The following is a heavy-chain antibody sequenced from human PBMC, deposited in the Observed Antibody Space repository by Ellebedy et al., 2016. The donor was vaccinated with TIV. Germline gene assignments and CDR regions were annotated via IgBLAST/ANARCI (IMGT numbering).Heavy chain of an antibody. V-gene: IGHV6-1*01. CDR2: TYHRSKWNN. J-gene: IGHJ6*02. D-gene: IGHD1-14*01. CDR3: TRHTGSVGLDV. CDR1: GDSVSSSSVT. Sequence: SQTLSLTCVISGDSVSSSSVTWNWIRQSPSGRLEWLGRTYHRSKWNNEYTFSVKSRITIDADTSKNQFSLQLNSVTPEDTAVYYCTRHTGSVGLDVWGQGTTVTVSS.